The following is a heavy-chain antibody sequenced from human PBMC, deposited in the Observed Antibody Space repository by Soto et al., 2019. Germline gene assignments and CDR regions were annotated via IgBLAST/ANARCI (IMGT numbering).Heavy chain of an antibody. D-gene: IGHD4-17*01. CDR2: ISSSGSTI. Sequence: GGSLRLSCAASGFTFSDYYMSWIRQAPGKGLEWVSYISSSGSTIYYADSVKGRFTISRDNAKNSLYLQMNSLRAEDTAVYYYARIRDYGDYHDAFDIWGQGTMVTV. CDR1: GFTFSDYY. V-gene: IGHV3-11*01. J-gene: IGHJ3*02. CDR3: ARIRDYGDYHDAFDI.